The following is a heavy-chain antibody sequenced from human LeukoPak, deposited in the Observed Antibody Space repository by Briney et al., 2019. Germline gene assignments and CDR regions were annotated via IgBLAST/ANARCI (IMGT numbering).Heavy chain of an antibody. CDR3: ARGQYDSSGYYYDDY. J-gene: IGHJ4*02. CDR1: GGSISSGGYY. V-gene: IGHV4-31*03. CDR2: IYYSAST. D-gene: IGHD3-22*01. Sequence: SETLSLTCTVSGGSISSGGYYWSWIRQHPGKGLEWIGYIYYSASTYYNPSLKSRVTISVDTSKNQFSLKLSSVTAADTAVYYCARGQYDSSGYYYDDYWGQGTLVTVSS.